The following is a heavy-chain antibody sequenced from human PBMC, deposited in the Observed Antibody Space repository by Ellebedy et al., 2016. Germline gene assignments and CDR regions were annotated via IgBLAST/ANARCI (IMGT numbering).Heavy chain of an antibody. CDR1: GGSISSSSYY. D-gene: IGHD4-17*01. Sequence: SETLSLTCTVSGGSISSSSYYWGWIRQPPGKGLEWIGYIYYSGSTNYNPSLKSRVTISVDTSKNQFSLKLSSVTAADTAVYYCARVYGDLEYYFDYWGQGTLVTVSS. V-gene: IGHV4-61*05. J-gene: IGHJ4*02. CDR2: IYYSGST. CDR3: ARVYGDLEYYFDY.